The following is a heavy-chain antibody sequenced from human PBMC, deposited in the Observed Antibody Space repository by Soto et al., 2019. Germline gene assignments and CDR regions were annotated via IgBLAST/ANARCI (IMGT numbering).Heavy chain of an antibody. CDR2: INHSGST. Sequence: PSETLSLTCAVYGGSFSGYSWSWIRQTPGKGLEWIGQINHSGSTNYNPFLKSRVTISLNSSKNQFFLKLSSVTAADTAVYYCAREDYQFDYWGQGTPVTVSS. CDR3: AREDYQFDY. V-gene: IGHV4-34*01. D-gene: IGHD2-2*01. CDR1: GGSFSGYS. J-gene: IGHJ4*02.